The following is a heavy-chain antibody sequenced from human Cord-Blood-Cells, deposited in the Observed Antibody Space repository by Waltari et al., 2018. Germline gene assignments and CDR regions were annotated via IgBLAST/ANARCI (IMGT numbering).Heavy chain of an antibody. CDR3: ARGMHCSGGSCPIDY. CDR2: INHSGST. V-gene: IGHV4-34*01. CDR1: GGSFSGSY. Sequence: QVQLQQWGAGLLKPSETLSLTCAVYGGSFSGSYWSWTRQPPGKGLEWIGEINHSGSTNYNPSLKSRVTISVDTSKNQFSLKLSSVTAADTAVYYCARGMHCSGGSCPIDYWGQGTLVTVSS. D-gene: IGHD2-15*01. J-gene: IGHJ4*02.